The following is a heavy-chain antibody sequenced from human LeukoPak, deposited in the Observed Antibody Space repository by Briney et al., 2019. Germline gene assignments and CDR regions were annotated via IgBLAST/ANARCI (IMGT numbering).Heavy chain of an antibody. CDR3: AEHSFPEQQLTHY. CDR1: GFTFSSYG. D-gene: IGHD6-13*01. Sequence: SGGSLRLSCAASGFTFSSYGMHWVRQAPGKGLEWVAFIRYDGSNKYYADSVKGRFTISRDNSKNALYLQMNSLRAEDTAVYYCAEHSFPEQQLTHYWGQGTLVTVSS. J-gene: IGHJ4*02. V-gene: IGHV3-30*02. CDR2: IRYDGSNK.